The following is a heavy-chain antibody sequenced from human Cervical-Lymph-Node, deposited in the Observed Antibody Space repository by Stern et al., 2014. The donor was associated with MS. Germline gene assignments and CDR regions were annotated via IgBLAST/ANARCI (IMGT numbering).Heavy chain of an antibody. CDR1: GFTFSTYG. CDR3: AKDRGSGWSLDY. V-gene: IGHV3-30*18. CDR2: ISHDGSKK. D-gene: IGHD6-19*01. J-gene: IGHJ4*02. Sequence: VQLVESGGGVVQPGRSLRLSCAGSGFTFSTYGMHWVRQAPGKGLEWVALISHDGSKKYYVDSVKGRFTISRDNSKNTMYVHMNSLRDEDTAVYYCAKDRGSGWSLDYWGQGTLAIVSS.